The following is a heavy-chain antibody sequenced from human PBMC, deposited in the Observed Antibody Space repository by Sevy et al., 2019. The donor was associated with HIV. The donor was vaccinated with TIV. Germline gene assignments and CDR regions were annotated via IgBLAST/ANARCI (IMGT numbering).Heavy chain of an antibody. V-gene: IGHV3-7*01. Sequence: LSLTCAASGFTFSSYWMNWIRHAPGKGLEWVANIKQDGSEKYYVDSVKGRFTISRDNAKNSLYLEMNTLRAEDTAVYYCATSGGETWGQGTLVTVSS. D-gene: IGHD3-16*01. CDR3: ATSGGET. J-gene: IGHJ5*02. CDR2: IKQDGSEK. CDR1: GFTFSSYW.